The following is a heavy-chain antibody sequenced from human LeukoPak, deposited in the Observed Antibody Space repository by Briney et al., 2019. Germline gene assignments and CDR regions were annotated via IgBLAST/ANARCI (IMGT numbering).Heavy chain of an antibody. CDR2: ISGSGGYT. Sequence: GGSLRLSCAASGFTFSTYAMSWVRQAPGKGLDWVSAISGSGGYTYYADSVKGRFTISRDNSKNTLYLQMNSLRDEDTAVYYCARDRPNCSSTSCYRYYFMDVWGKGTTVTVSS. J-gene: IGHJ6*03. CDR1: GFTFSTYA. CDR3: ARDRPNCSSTSCYRYYFMDV. V-gene: IGHV3-23*01. D-gene: IGHD2-2*02.